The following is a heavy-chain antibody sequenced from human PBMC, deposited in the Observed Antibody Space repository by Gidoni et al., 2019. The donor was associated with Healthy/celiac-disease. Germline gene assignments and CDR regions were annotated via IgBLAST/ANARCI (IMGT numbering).Heavy chain of an antibody. V-gene: IGHV3-23*01. J-gene: IGHJ6*02. CDR1: GFTFSSYD. CDR3: AASKVEMAVSGSYYYYYGMDV. Sequence: EVQLLESEGGLVQPGGSLRLSCAAYGFTFSSYDTSWVRQAPGKGLEGFSAISGSVGSRYYSDSVKGRFTISRDNSKNTLYLQMNSRRAEDTAVYYCAASKVEMAVSGSYYYYYGMDVWGQGTTVTVSS. CDR2: ISGSVGSR. D-gene: IGHD1-26*01.